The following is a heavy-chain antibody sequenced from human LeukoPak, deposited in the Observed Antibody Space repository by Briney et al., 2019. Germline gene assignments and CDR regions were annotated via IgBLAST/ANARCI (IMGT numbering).Heavy chain of an antibody. Sequence: RSGGSLRLSCAASGFTFSSYSMNWVRQAPGKGLEWVSSISSSSSYIYYADSVKGRFTISRDNAKNSLYLQMNSLRAEDTAVYYCARSVVPAAILDWFDPWGQGTLVTVSS. J-gene: IGHJ5*02. CDR3: ARSVVPAAILDWFDP. CDR2: ISSSSSYI. V-gene: IGHV3-21*01. CDR1: GFTFSSYS. D-gene: IGHD2-2*02.